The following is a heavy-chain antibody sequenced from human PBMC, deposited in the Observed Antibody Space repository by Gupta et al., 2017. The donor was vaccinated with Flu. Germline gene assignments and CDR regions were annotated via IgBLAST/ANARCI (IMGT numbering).Heavy chain of an antibody. CDR3: ANTTVTSQYFFFMDV. CDR2: IIPLFGTA. Sequence: QVHLAHSWSVVNKPGSSVGLSCKASGDTFRRYAISWVRQAPGQGLEWMGGIIPLFGTAKYAQRFQGRVTITADKSTSTAYMELSSLTSEDTAVYFCANTTVTSQYFFFMDVWGKGTKVTVSS. D-gene: IGHD4-17*01. J-gene: IGHJ6*01. V-gene: IGHV1-69*06. CDR1: GDTFRRYA.